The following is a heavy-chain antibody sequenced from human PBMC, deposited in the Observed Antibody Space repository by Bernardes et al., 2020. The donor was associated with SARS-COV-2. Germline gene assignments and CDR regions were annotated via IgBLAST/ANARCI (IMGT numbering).Heavy chain of an antibody. V-gene: IGHV3-23*01. CDR3: AKVATIGNYFDY. CDR2: INNSGGST. D-gene: IGHD5-12*01. Sequence: GGSLRLSCVASGLTFSTYAMGWVRQAPGQGLEWVSVINNSGGSTYYADSVKGRLTISRDNSKNTLYLEMNSLRAEDTAVYFCAKVATIGNYFDYWGQGTLVTVSS. CDR1: GLTFSTYA. J-gene: IGHJ4*02.